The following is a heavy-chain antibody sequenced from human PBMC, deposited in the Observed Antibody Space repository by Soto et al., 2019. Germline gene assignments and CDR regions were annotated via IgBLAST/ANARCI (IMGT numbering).Heavy chain of an antibody. Sequence: LSLTCAVSGESFSGNHWWSWVRQSPGKGLEWIGEIYHTGKATYNPSLKTRVTMSVDKSKIQFSLEGRSVTVAYTSVYFCSHGQIIGHYRSGLDFWGPGTLVTVSS. V-gene: IGHV4-4*01. CDR1: GESFSGNHW. D-gene: IGHD3-3*01. J-gene: IGHJ4*02. CDR2: IYHTGKA. CDR3: SHGQIIGHYRSGLDF.